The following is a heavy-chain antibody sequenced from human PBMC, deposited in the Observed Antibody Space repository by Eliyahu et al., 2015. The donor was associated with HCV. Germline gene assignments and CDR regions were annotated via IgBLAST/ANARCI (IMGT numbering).Heavy chain of an antibody. V-gene: IGHV3-23*01. CDR2: ISGSGGST. CDR3: AKLGRDIVVVTAPYYFDY. Sequence: APGKGLEWVSAISGSGGSTYYADSVKGRFTISRDNSKNTLYLQMNSLRAEDTAVYYCAKLGRDIVVVTAPYYFDYWGQGTLVTVSS. J-gene: IGHJ4*02. D-gene: IGHD2-21*02.